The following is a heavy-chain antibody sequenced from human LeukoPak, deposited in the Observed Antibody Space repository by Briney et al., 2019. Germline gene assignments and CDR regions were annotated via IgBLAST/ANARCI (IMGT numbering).Heavy chain of an antibody. V-gene: IGHV4-39*07. CDR2: IYYSGST. D-gene: IGHD3-22*01. CDR3: AREEGHLYYYDSSGYSDAFDI. Sequence: SETLSLTCTVSGGSISSSSYYWGWIRQPPGKGLEWIGSIYYSGSTYYNPSLKSRVTISVDTSKNQFSLKLSSVTAADTAVYYCAREEGHLYYYDSSGYSDAFDIWGQGTMVTVSS. J-gene: IGHJ3*02. CDR1: GGSISSSSYY.